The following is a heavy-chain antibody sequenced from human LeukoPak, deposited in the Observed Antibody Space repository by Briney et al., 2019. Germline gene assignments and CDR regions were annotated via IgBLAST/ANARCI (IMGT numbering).Heavy chain of an antibody. Sequence: PGGSLRLSCAASGFTFSSYWMSWVRQAPGKGLEWVANVKQDGSEKYYVDSVKGRFTISRDNAKNSLYLQMNSLRAEDTAVYYCARDKAGSLGGRTDYWGQGTLVTVSS. J-gene: IGHJ4*02. CDR2: VKQDGSEK. D-gene: IGHD6-13*01. V-gene: IGHV3-7*01. CDR1: GFTFSSYW. CDR3: ARDKAGSLGGRTDY.